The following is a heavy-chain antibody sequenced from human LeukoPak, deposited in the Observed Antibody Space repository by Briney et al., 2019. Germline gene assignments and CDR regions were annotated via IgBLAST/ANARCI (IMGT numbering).Heavy chain of an antibody. CDR3: SFEKARSGRGSGWRIFDY. CDR2: IRRRGEST. D-gene: IGHD6-19*01. CDR1: GFTFSTYA. V-gene: IGHV3-23*01. Sequence: GGSLRPSWVAAGFTFSTYAMTWVRQAAGKGREWDSAIRRRGESTYYADSVKGRLPISREKSKQPLYLQMSSLRAEDTAVYYCSFEKARSGRGSGWRIFDYWGQGTLVTVSS. J-gene: IGHJ4*02.